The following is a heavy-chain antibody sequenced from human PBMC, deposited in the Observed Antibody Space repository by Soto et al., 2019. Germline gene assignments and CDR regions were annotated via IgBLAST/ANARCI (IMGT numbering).Heavy chain of an antibody. CDR3: ARGPPFH. V-gene: IGHV4-30-2*01. Sequence: SEILSLTCAVSGGSISSGGYSWSWIRQPPGKGLEWIGYMYYSGNTYYNPSLKSRVTISVDTAKNQFSLKLSSVTAADTAVYYCARGPPFHWGQGTLVTVSS. D-gene: IGHD3-16*01. J-gene: IGHJ4*02. CDR2: MYYSGNT. CDR1: GGSISSGGYS.